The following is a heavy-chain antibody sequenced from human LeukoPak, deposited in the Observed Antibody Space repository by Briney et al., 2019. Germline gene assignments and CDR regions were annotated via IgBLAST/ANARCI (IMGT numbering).Heavy chain of an antibody. CDR2: ISSSSSTI. V-gene: IGHV3-48*01. Sequence: GGSLRLSCAASGFTFSSYSMNWVRQAPGKGLEWVSYISSSSSTIYYADSVKGRFTISRDNAKNSLYLQMNSLRAEDTAVYYCASPRITMKPWGPKDDAFDIWGQGTMVTVSS. D-gene: IGHD3-22*01. CDR1: GFTFSSYS. J-gene: IGHJ3*02. CDR3: ASPRITMKPWGPKDDAFDI.